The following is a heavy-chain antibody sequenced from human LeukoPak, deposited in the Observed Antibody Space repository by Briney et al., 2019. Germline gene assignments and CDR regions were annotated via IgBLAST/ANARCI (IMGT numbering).Heavy chain of an antibody. D-gene: IGHD6-19*01. CDR2: IWYDGSSK. Sequence: GGSLRLSCAASGFTFSSYSMHWVRQAPGKGPEWVAVIWYDGSSKYYADSVKGRFTISRDNSRNTLYLQMNSLRAEDTAVYYCARLGSGWSINSWGQGTLVTVSS. J-gene: IGHJ4*02. CDR3: ARLGSGWSINS. V-gene: IGHV3-33*01. CDR1: GFTFSSYS.